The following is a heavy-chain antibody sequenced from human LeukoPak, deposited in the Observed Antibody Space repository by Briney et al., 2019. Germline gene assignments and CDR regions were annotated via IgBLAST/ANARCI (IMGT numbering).Heavy chain of an antibody. Sequence: ASVKVSCKASGYTFTGYYMHWVRQAPGKGLEWMGGFDPEDGETIYAQKFQGRVTMTEDTSTDTAYMELSSLRSEDTAVYYCATGLGATYADYFDYWGQGTLVTVSS. V-gene: IGHV1-24*01. D-gene: IGHD1-26*01. CDR2: FDPEDGET. J-gene: IGHJ4*02. CDR3: ATGLGATYADYFDY. CDR1: GYTFTGYY.